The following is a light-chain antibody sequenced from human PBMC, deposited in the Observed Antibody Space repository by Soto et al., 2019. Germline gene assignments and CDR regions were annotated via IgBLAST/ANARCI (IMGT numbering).Light chain of an antibody. J-gene: IGKJ4*02. V-gene: IGKV1-5*01. CDR2: DAS. Sequence: DIQMTQSPSTLSASVGDRVTITCRASQTISNRLSWYQQKPGKAPKVLIFDASTLDGGVPSRFIGRRTVTALTPTISCLEPGSFSTYYCHGDNTYPHTFGGGPMVVI. CDR1: QTISNR. CDR3: HGDNTYPHT.